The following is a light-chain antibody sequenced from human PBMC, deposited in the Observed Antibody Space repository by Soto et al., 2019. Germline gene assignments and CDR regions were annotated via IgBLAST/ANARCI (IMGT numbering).Light chain of an antibody. Sequence: DIKLTQSPSFLSASVGDRVTVTCRASQGINSYLAWYQQKPGKAPNLLIYTASTLQSGVPSRFSGSGSGTEFTLTITSLQPEDFASYYCQQLYTYPLTFGGGTKVDIK. J-gene: IGKJ4*01. CDR1: QGINSY. CDR2: TAS. CDR3: QQLYTYPLT. V-gene: IGKV1-9*01.